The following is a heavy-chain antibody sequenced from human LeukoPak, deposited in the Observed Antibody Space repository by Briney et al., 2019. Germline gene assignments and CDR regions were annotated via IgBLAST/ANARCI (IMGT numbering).Heavy chain of an antibody. V-gene: IGHV3-30*04. Sequence: WGSLRLSCADSGFTFSTYAMHWVRQAPGKGLEWVAVVSSDGDNKYYADSVKGRFTISRDNSKNTLYLQMNGLRAEDTAVYYCATGSGGRYWYFDLWGRGTLITVSS. D-gene: IGHD2-15*01. J-gene: IGHJ2*01. CDR1: GFTFSTYA. CDR3: ATGSGGRYWYFDL. CDR2: VSSDGDNK.